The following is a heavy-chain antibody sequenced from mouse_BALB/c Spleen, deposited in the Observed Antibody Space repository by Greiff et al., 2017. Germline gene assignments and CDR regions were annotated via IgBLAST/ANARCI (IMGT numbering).Heavy chain of an antibody. Sequence: EVQRVESGGGLVKPGGSLKLSCAASGFAFSSYDMSWVRQTPEKRLEWVAYISSGGGSTYYPDTVKGRFTISRDNAKNTLYLQMSSLKSEDTAMYYCARGGGPGAYWGQGTLVTVSA. V-gene: IGHV5-12-1*01. CDR3: ARGGGPGAY. CDR2: ISSGGGST. CDR1: GFAFSSYD. D-gene: IGHD3-3*01. J-gene: IGHJ3*01.